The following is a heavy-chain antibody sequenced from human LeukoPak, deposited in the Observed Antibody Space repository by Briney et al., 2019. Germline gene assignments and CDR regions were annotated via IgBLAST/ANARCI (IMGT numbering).Heavy chain of an antibody. CDR1: GFTFSSYG. D-gene: IGHD1-1*01. CDR3: AKDPRPWRSKYYFDY. J-gene: IGHJ4*02. CDR2: IRYDGSNK. V-gene: IGHV3-30*02. Sequence: PGGSLRLSCAASGFTFSSYGMHWVRQAPGKGLEWVAFIRYDGSNKYYADSVKGRFTISRDNSKNTLYLQMNSLRAEDTAVYYCAKDPRPWRSKYYFDYWGQGTLVAVSS.